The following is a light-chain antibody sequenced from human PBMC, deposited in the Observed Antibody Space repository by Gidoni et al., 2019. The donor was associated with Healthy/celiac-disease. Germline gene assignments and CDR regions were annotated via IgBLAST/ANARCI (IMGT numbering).Light chain of an antibody. CDR1: QSISSY. CDR3: RRSYSTPRT. CDR2: ATS. Sequence: DLQMTQSPSSLSASVGDRVTITCRASQSISSYLNWYQQKPGKAPKLLIYATSSLQSGVPSRFSGSGTETDFTLTISRLQPEDFATCYCRRSYSTPRTFGQGTKVEIK. V-gene: IGKV1-39*01. J-gene: IGKJ1*01.